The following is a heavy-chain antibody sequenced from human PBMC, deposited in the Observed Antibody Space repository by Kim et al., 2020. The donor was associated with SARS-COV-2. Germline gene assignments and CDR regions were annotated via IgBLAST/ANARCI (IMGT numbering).Heavy chain of an antibody. J-gene: IGHJ5*02. V-gene: IGHV4-59*01. Sequence: SETLSLTCTVSGGSISSYYWSWIRQPPGKGLEWIGYIYYSGSTNYNPSLKSRVTISVDTSKNQFSLKLSSVTAADTAVYYCARGIAAAGTAWFDPWGQGTLVTVSS. D-gene: IGHD6-13*01. CDR1: GGSISSYY. CDR2: IYYSGST. CDR3: ARGIAAAGTAWFDP.